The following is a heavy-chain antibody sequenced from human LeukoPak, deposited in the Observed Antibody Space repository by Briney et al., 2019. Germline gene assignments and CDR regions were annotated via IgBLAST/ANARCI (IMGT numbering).Heavy chain of an antibody. Sequence: ASVKVSCKASGYTFTGYYMHWVRQAPGQGLEWMGWINPNSGGTNYAQKFQGRVTMTRDTSISTAYMELSRLRSDDTAVYYCARENVITFGGVIVIGNWFDPWGQGTLVTVSS. J-gene: IGHJ5*02. CDR1: GYTFTGYY. D-gene: IGHD3-16*02. CDR3: ARENVITFGGVIVIGNWFDP. CDR2: INPNSGGT. V-gene: IGHV1-2*02.